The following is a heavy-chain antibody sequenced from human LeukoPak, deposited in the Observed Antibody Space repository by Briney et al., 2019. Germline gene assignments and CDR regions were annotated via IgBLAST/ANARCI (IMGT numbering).Heavy chain of an antibody. J-gene: IGHJ4*02. CDR2: IKEDGSEK. CDR3: ARDSGRFRLDY. CDR1: GFTFSSSW. D-gene: IGHD6-19*01. V-gene: IGHV3-7*01. Sequence: PGGSLRLSCAASGFTFSSSWVIWVRQAPGKGLEWVASIKEDGSEKYYVDSVKGRFTVSRDNARSSLYLQMNSLRVEDTAVYYCARDSGRFRLDYWGLGVLVTVSS.